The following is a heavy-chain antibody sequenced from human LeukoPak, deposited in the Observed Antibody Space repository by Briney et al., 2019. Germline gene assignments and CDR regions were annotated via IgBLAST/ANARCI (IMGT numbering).Heavy chain of an antibody. D-gene: IGHD3-22*01. J-gene: IGHJ4*02. CDR3: VSWAGKYYKSSDYYLDPAYS. CDR2: MSEDGSGK. Sequence: GGSLRLSCAASGFTFSNYWMSWIRQAPGKGLEWAAHMSEDGSGKYYVNSVKGRFTISRDNAKSSLYLQMNSLRVEDTAVYYCVSWAGKYYKSSDYYLDPAYSWGQGTLVTVSS. CDR1: GFTFSNYW. V-gene: IGHV3-7*01.